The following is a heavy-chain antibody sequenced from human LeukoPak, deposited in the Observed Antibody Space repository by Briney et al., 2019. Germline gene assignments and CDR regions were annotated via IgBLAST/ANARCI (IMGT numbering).Heavy chain of an antibody. Sequence: GESLKISCKGSGYSFTNYWIGWVRQMPGKGLGWMGIIYPDDSDTGYSPSFQGQVTISADKSISTAYLQWSSLKTSDTAIYYCARRSIYGDYDFDSWGQGTLVTVSS. CDR3: ARRSIYGDYDFDS. CDR2: IYPDDSDT. CDR1: GYSFTNYW. J-gene: IGHJ4*02. D-gene: IGHD4-17*01. V-gene: IGHV5-51*01.